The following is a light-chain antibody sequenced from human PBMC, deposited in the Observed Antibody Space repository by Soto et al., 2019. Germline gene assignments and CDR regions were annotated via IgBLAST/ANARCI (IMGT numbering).Light chain of an antibody. CDR1: QSLLYISNNKNY. CDR2: WAS. V-gene: IGKV4-1*01. CDR3: QQFYSTPPWT. J-gene: IGKJ1*01. Sequence: DIVMTQSPDSLAVSLGERATINCKSSQSLLYISNNKNYLAWYQQKPGQPPKLLINWASTREYGVPDRFSGSGSATDFTLTINSLQAEDVAVYYCQQFYSTPPWTFGQGTKLEVK.